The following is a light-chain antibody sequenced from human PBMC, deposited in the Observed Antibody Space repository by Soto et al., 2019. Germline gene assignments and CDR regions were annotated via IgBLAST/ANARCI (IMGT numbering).Light chain of an antibody. CDR1: QSVSSN. CDR3: HHYNNWPPWT. J-gene: IGKJ1*01. CDR2: GAS. Sequence: EIVMTQSPATLSVSPGERATLSCRASQSVSSNLAWYQQKPGQAPRLLIYGASTSSTGIPARFSGSGSGTEFTLTISSLQSEDFAVYYCHHYNNWPPWTFGQGTKVDIK. V-gene: IGKV3-15*01.